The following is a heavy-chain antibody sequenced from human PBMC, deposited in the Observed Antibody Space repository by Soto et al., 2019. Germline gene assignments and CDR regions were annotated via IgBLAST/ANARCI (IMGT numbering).Heavy chain of an antibody. CDR2: IYPGDSDT. V-gene: IGHV5-51*01. Sequence: CEPQRISCTVSGCTLTSYWISGVRQMPGKGLEWMGIIYPGDSDTRYSPSFQGQVTISADKSITTAYLQWSSLKASDTAMYYCARGYCTTTICDPWFDPWGQGTLVTVSS. CDR3: ARGYCTTTICDPWFDP. J-gene: IGHJ5*02. CDR1: GCTLTSYW. D-gene: IGHD2-2*01.